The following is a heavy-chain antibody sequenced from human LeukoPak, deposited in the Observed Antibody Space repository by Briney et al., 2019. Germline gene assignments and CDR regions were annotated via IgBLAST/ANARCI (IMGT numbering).Heavy chain of an antibody. CDR2: IYYSGST. CDR1: GGSISSYY. J-gene: IGHJ5*02. CDR3: ARHLYSSSWYDWFDP. Sequence: SETLSLTCTVSGGSISSYYWSWIRQPPGKGLEWIGYIYYSGSTNYNPSLKSRVTISVDTSKNQFSLKLSSVTAADTAVYYCARHLYSSSWYDWFDPWGQGTLVTVSS. D-gene: IGHD6-13*01. V-gene: IGHV4-59*01.